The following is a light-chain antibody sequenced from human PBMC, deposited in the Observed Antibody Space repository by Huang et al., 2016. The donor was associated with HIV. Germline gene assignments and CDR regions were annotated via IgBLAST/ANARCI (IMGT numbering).Light chain of an antibody. CDR2: GAS. J-gene: IGKJ1*01. CDR3: QHYGGSTGT. CDR1: QSVSRRD. V-gene: IGKV3-20*01. Sequence: DIVLTQSPGTLSLSPGERATLSCRASQSVSRRDLAWYQQKPGQTPRLLIYGASSRATGFPDRFSGSGSGTDFTLTISRLEPEDFAVYYCQHYGGSTGTFGQGTKVEVK.